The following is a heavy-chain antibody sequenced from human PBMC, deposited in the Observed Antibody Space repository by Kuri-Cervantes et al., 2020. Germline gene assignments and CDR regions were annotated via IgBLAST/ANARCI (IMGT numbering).Heavy chain of an antibody. CDR3: AKDAYDFWSGYSLGDAFDI. V-gene: IGHV3-9*01. CDR1: GFTFSSYW. D-gene: IGHD3-3*01. CDR2: ISWNSGSI. Sequence: GGSLRLSCAASGFTFSSYWMHWVRQAPGKGLEWVSGISWNSGSIGYADSVKGRFTISRDNAKNSLYLQMNSLRAEDTALYYCAKDAYDFWSGYSLGDAFDIWGQGTMVTVSS. J-gene: IGHJ3*02.